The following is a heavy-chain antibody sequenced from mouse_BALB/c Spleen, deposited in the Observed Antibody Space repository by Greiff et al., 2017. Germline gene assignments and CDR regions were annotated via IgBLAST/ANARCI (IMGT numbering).Heavy chain of an antibody. CDR1: GFTFSDYG. J-gene: IGHJ1*01. D-gene: IGHD2-4*01. V-gene: IGHV5-15*02. Sequence: DVQLVESGGGLVQPGGSRKLSCAASGFTFSDYGMAWVRQAPGKGPEWVAFISNLAYSIYYADTVTGRFTISRENAKNTLYLEMSSLRSEDTAMYYGERDRAFSIMITPGGYFEVGAQGPRSPSPQ. CDR3: ERDRAFSIMITPGGYFEV. CDR2: ISNLAYSI.